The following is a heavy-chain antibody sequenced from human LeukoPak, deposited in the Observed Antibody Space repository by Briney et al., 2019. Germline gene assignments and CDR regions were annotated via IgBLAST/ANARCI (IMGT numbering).Heavy chain of an antibody. J-gene: IGHJ5*02. D-gene: IGHD2-2*01. CDR3: ARGRRVPAAMGNWFDP. CDR2: IKQDGSEK. CDR1: GFTFSSYW. V-gene: IGHV3-7*01. Sequence: PGGSLRLSCAASGFTFSSYWMSWVRQAPGKGLEWVANIKQDGSEKYYVDSVKGRFTISRDNAKNSLYLQMNSQRAEDTAVYYCARGRRVPAAMGNWFDPWGQGTLVTVSS.